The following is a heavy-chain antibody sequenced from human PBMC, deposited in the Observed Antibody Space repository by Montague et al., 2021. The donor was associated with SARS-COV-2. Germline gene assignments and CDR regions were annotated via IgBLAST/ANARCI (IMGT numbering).Heavy chain of an antibody. CDR3: ARVVGFDFDY. CDR2: IYTSGST. D-gene: IGHD2-21*01. J-gene: IGHJ4*02. V-gene: IGHV4-61*09. CDR1: GGSISSGSYY. Sequence: TLSLTCTVSGGSISSGSYYWSWIRQPAGKGLEWIGHIYTSGSTNYNPSLKSRVTISVDTSKNQFSLKLNSVTAADTAVYYCARVVGFDFDYWGQGTLVTVSS.